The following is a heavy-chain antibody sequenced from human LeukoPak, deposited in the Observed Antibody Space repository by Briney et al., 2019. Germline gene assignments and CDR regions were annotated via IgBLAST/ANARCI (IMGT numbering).Heavy chain of an antibody. J-gene: IGHJ6*03. Sequence: SETLSLTCSVSAGSISSSSWWSWVRQSPVKGLEWIGEIYLYGTTDYNPSLKSRVTMSVDRSKNQFSLKLSSVTAADTAVYYCARAFGVSGGPFYYMDVWGKGTTVTVSS. CDR3: ARAFGVSGGPFYYMDV. CDR1: AGSISSSSW. CDR2: IYLYGTT. V-gene: IGHV4-4*02. D-gene: IGHD1-26*01.